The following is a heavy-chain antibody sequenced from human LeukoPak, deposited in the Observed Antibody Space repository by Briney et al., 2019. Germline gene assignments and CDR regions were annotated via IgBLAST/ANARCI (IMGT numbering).Heavy chain of an antibody. Sequence: SQTLSLTCTVSGGSISSGSYYWSWIRQPAGKGLEWIGYIYYSGSTNYNPSLKSRVTISVDTSKNQFSLKLSSVTAADTAVYYCARDMPTQVWGSYRYTDGSALDYWGQGTLVTVSS. CDR1: GGSISSGSYY. D-gene: IGHD3-16*02. J-gene: IGHJ4*02. V-gene: IGHV4-61*10. CDR3: ARDMPTQVWGSYRYTDGSALDY. CDR2: IYYSGST.